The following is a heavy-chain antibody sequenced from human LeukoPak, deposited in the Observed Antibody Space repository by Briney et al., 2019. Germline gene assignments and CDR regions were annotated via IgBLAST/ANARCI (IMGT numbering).Heavy chain of an antibody. CDR3: ARDAYQSYSSGWPQDY. Sequence: PGGSLRLSCAASGFTFSSYAMSWVRQAPGKGLEWVSAISGSGGSTYYADSVKGRFTISRDNSKNTPYLQMNSLRAEDTAVYYCARDAYQSYSSGWPQDYWGQGTLVTVSS. CDR2: ISGSGGST. D-gene: IGHD6-19*01. V-gene: IGHV3-23*01. J-gene: IGHJ4*02. CDR1: GFTFSSYA.